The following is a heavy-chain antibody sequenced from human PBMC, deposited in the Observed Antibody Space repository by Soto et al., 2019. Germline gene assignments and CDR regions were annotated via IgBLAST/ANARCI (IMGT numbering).Heavy chain of an antibody. J-gene: IGHJ4*02. CDR2: IYWDGDK. Sequence: QITLKESGPTLVKPTQALTLTCTFSGFSLSTNGVGVGWIRQPPGKALEWLALIYWDGDKRYSTSLRSRLTNTKDTSKNQVVVTMTNMDPVDTATYYCAQSVQCSGGACYSRWGQGTLVTVSS. CDR3: AQSVQCSGGACYSR. CDR1: GFSLSTNGVG. D-gene: IGHD2-15*01. V-gene: IGHV2-5*02.